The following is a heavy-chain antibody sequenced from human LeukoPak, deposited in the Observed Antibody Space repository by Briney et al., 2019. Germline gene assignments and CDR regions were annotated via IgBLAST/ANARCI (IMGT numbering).Heavy chain of an antibody. J-gene: IGHJ5*02. CDR3: ATARGGSYYDYWFDP. V-gene: IGHV1-8*03. CDR1: GYTFTSYD. Sequence: ASVKVSCKASGYTFTSYDINWVRQATGQGLEWMGWMNPNSGNTGYAQKFQGRVTITADKSTSTAYMELSSLRSEDTAVYYCATARGGSYYDYWFDPWGQGTLVTVSS. D-gene: IGHD1-26*01. CDR2: MNPNSGNT.